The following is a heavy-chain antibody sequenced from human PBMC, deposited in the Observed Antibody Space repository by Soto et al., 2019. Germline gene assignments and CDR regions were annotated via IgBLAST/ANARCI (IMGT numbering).Heavy chain of an antibody. CDR3: AREAKEYYSDY. Sequence: QVQLVESGGGVVQPGRSLRLSCAASGFTFSTYGMHWVRQAPGKGLEWVAAIWYDGSNKYYADSVKGRFTISRDNSKNTLYLQMNSLRAEDTAVYYFAREAKEYYSDYWGQGTLVTVSS. V-gene: IGHV3-33*01. CDR1: GFTFSTYG. D-gene: IGHD3-10*01. CDR2: IWYDGSNK. J-gene: IGHJ4*02.